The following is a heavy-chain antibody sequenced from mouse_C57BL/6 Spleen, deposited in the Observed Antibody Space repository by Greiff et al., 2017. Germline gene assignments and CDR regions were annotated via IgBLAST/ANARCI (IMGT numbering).Heavy chain of an antibody. CDR2: IDPSDSET. J-gene: IGHJ4*01. CDR1: GYTFTSYW. D-gene: IGHD1-1*01. V-gene: IGHV1-52*01. CDR3: ARPYGSSYGYAMDY. Sequence: QVQLQQPGAELVRPGSSVKLSCKASGYTFTSYWMHWVKQRPIQGLEWIGNIDPSDSETHYNQKFKDKATLTVDKSSSTAYMQLSSLTSEDSAVYYCARPYGSSYGYAMDYWGQGTSVTGSS.